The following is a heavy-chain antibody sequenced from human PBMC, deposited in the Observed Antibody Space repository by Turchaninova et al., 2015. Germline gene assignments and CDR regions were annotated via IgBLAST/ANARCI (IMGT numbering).Heavy chain of an antibody. J-gene: IGHJ6*02. Sequence: QVQLVQSGAEVKKPGASVKVSCRASGYTFTTDYLYWVRQAPGQGLEWMGRINPQSGVSNYAQNFQGRVTMTRDTSISTAYMELSWLTSDDTAVYYCASIVVTMGGMDVWGQGTTVTVSS. CDR1: GYTFTTDY. CDR3: ASIVVTMGGMDV. CDR2: INPQSGVS. V-gene: IGHV1-2*06. D-gene: IGHD2-21*01.